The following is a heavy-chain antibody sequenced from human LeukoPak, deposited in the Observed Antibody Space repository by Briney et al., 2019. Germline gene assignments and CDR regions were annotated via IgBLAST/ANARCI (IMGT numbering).Heavy chain of an antibody. CDR3: ASSRELHRYDY. Sequence: SETLSLTCTVSGGSISSSGFYWGWIRQPPGTGLEWIGSIYYSASTYYNPSLKSRVTMSVDTSKNQFSLKLSSVTAADTAVYYCASSRELHRYDYWGQGTLVTVSS. V-gene: IGHV4-39*01. CDR2: IYYSAST. D-gene: IGHD1-7*01. CDR1: GGSISSSGFY. J-gene: IGHJ4*02.